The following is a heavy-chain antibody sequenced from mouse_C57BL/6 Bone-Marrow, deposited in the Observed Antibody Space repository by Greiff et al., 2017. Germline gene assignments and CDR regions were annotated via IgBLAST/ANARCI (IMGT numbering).Heavy chain of an antibody. V-gene: IGHV2-2*01. CDR3: ARNALRGYGYFDY. J-gene: IGHJ2*01. Sequence: VMLVESGPGLVQPSQSLSITCTVSGFSLTSYGVHWVRQSPGKGLEWRGVIWSGGSTDYNAAFISRLSISKDNSKSQVFFKMNSLQADDTAIYYCARNALRGYGYFDYWGQGTTLTVSS. D-gene: IGHD2-2*01. CDR2: IWSGGST. CDR1: GFSLTSYG.